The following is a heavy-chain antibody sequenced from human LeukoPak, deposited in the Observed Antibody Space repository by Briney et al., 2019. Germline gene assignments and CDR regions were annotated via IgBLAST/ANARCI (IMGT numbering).Heavy chain of an antibody. CDR3: ARGAAYYYGSGLRWFDP. Sequence: SETLSLTCAVYGGSFSGYYWSWIRQPPGKGLEWIGEINHSGSTNYNPSLKSRVTISVDTSKNQFSLKLSSVTAADTAVYYCARGAAYYYGSGLRWFDPWGQGTLVTVSS. CDR2: INHSGST. D-gene: IGHD3-10*01. CDR1: GGSFSGYY. J-gene: IGHJ5*02. V-gene: IGHV4-34*01.